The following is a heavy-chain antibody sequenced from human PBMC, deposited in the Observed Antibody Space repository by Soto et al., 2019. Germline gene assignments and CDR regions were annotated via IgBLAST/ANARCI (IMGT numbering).Heavy chain of an antibody. Sequence: SVKVSCKASGGTFSSYAISWVRQAPGQGLEWMGGIIPIFGTANYAQKFQGRVTITADESTSTAYMELSSLRSEDTAVYYYARDPLYCSSTSCYIWFDPWGQGTLVTVSS. V-gene: IGHV1-69*13. CDR2: IIPIFGTA. CDR3: ARDPLYCSSTSCYIWFDP. CDR1: GGTFSSYA. D-gene: IGHD2-2*02. J-gene: IGHJ5*02.